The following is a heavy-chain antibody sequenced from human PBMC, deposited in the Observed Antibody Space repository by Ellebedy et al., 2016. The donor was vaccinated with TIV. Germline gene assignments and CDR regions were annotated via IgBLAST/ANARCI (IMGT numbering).Heavy chain of an antibody. CDR1: GFTFSSYW. D-gene: IGHD5-12*01. CDR3: ATAFYHYGAFNV. CDR2: INTDGTTT. V-gene: IGHV3-74*01. Sequence: GESLKISXAVSGFTFSSYWMHWVRQAPGKGLVWVSRINTDGTTTDYADSVKGRFTISRDNAKNTLYLQMNSLTVEDTAIYYCATAFYHYGAFNVWGQGTMVTVSS. J-gene: IGHJ3*01.